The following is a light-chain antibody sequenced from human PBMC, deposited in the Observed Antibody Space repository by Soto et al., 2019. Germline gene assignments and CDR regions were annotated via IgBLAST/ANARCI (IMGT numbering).Light chain of an antibody. V-gene: IGKV1-5*01. CDR1: QSMNSW. CDR2: DAS. J-gene: IGKJ5*01. Sequence: DIQMTQSPSTLSASVGDRVTITCRASQSMNSWLAWYQQQPGKAPRLLIYDASIRGSGVPSRFSGSGSGTEFTLTITSLQPDDFAVYYCQQHGSSPITFGQGTRLEI. CDR3: QQHGSSPIT.